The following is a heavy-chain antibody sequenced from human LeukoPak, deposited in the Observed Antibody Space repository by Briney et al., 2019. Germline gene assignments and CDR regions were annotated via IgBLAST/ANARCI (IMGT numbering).Heavy chain of an antibody. V-gene: IGHV3-23*01. J-gene: IGHJ4*02. CDR2: ISGSGGST. CDR3: AKAKYSSSSDLLDY. D-gene: IGHD6-6*01. CDR1: GFTFSSYA. Sequence: GGSLRPSCAASGFTFSSYAMSWVRQAPGKGLEWVSTISGSGGSTYYADSVKGRFTISRDISKNTLFLQMNSLRADDTAVYYCAKAKYSSSSDLLDYWGQGTLVTVSS.